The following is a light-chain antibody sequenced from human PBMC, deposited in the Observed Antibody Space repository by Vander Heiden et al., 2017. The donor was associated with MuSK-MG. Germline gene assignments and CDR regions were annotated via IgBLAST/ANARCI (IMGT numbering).Light chain of an antibody. J-gene: IGLJ1*01. Sequence: SYVLPQPPSAHVAPGQTAWITSGGYKSGSKRVHWYQQNPVHAPVLVVYDDSDRPSGIAERFSGSNSGSTATLTISRVEAGDEADYYCQVWDSTSDLGVFGTGTKVTVL. V-gene: IGLV3-21*02. CDR3: QVWDSTSDLGV. CDR1: KSGSKR. CDR2: DDS.